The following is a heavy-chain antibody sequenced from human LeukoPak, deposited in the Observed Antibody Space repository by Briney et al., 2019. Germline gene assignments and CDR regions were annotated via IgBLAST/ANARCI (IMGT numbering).Heavy chain of an antibody. CDR1: GGSISGYY. D-gene: IGHD6-19*01. Sequence: SETLSLTCTVSGGSISGYYWGWIRQPPGKGLEWVGSVYYTGSTYYNPSLKSRVTISIDTSKNQFSLKLSSVTAADTAVYYCARRILGGIGWTFDYWGQGTLVTVSS. CDR3: ARRILGGIGWTFDY. J-gene: IGHJ4*02. V-gene: IGHV4-39*01. CDR2: VYYTGST.